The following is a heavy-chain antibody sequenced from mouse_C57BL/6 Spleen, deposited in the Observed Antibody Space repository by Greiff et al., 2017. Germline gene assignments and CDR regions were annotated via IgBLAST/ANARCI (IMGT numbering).Heavy chain of an antibody. Sequence: QVQLQQPGAELVKPGASVKLSCKASGYTFTSYWMQWVKQRPGQGLEWIGEIDPSDSYTNYNQKFKGKATLTVDTSSSTAYMQISSLTSEDSAVYYCARDGSSHWYFDVWGTGTTVTVSS. CDR1: GYTFTSYW. CDR3: ARDGSSHWYFDV. CDR2: IDPSDSYT. D-gene: IGHD1-1*01. J-gene: IGHJ1*03. V-gene: IGHV1-50*01.